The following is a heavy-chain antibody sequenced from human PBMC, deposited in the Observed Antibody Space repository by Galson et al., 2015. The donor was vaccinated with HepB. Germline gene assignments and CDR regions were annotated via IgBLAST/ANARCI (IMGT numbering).Heavy chain of an antibody. CDR2: IDPSDSYT. J-gene: IGHJ6*02. V-gene: IGHV5-10-1*01. CDR1: GYSFTSCW. Sequence: QSGAEVKKPGESLRISCKGSGYSFTSCWISWVRQMPGKGLEWMGRIDPSDSYTNYSLSFQGHVTISADKSISTAYLQWSSLKASDTAMYYCAMRAPADYYGSGRSNYYYGMDVWGQGTTVTVSS. D-gene: IGHD3-10*01. CDR3: AMRAPADYYGSGRSNYYYGMDV.